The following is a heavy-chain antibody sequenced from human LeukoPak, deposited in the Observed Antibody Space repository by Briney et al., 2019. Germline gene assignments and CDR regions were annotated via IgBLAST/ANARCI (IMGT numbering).Heavy chain of an antibody. Sequence: PGGSLRLSCEGSGYTFSSYAMHWVRQAPGKGLEYVAAISSDGRITYFANFVKGRFTISRDNAKNSLYLQMNSLRAEDTAVYYCASTSSSWFGKDYWGQGTLVTVSS. CDR1: GYTFSSYA. CDR2: ISSDGRIT. V-gene: IGHV3-64*01. J-gene: IGHJ4*02. CDR3: ASTSSSWFGKDY. D-gene: IGHD6-13*01.